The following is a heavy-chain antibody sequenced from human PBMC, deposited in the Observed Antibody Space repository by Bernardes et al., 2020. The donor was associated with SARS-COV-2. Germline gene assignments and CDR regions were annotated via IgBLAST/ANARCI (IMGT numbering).Heavy chain of an antibody. J-gene: IGHJ6*02. CDR3: ARAPVTAYDMDFHYGMDV. CDR1: EFTFSRYW. Sequence: GGSLRLSCVASEFTFSRYWVTWVRQAPGKGLEWVANIKQDGSEKYYVDSVKGRFTVSRDSAENSIYLQMNSLRVEDTAVYYCARAPVTAYDMDFHYGMDVWGQGTTVTVSS. D-gene: IGHD3-22*01. V-gene: IGHV3-7*03. CDR2: IKQDGSEK.